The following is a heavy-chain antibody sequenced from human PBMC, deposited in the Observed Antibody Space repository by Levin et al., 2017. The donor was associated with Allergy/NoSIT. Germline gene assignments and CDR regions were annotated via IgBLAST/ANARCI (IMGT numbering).Heavy chain of an antibody. CDR3: ARVRGSYHLDY. Sequence: SGGSLRLSCAASGFTFSSYSMNWVRQAPGKGLEWVSYISSSSSTIYYADSVKGRFTISRDNARSSLFLQMNSLRAEDTAVYYCARVRGSYHLDYWGQGTLVTVSS. CDR1: GFTFSSYS. D-gene: IGHD1-26*01. V-gene: IGHV3-48*01. J-gene: IGHJ4*02. CDR2: ISSSSSTI.